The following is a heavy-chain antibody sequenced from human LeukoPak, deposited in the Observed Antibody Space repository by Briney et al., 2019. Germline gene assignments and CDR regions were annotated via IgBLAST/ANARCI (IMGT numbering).Heavy chain of an antibody. J-gene: IGHJ4*02. CDR1: GYTFTSYS. Sequence: GASEKVSCKASGYTFTSYSINWVRQAPGQGLEWMGWISTYNGNSNYAQKLQGRVTMTTDTSTSTAYMELRSLRSDDTAMYYCAKDRWRDGSSSFDNWGQGTLVTVSA. CDR3: AKDRWRDGSSSFDN. CDR2: ISTYNGNS. D-gene: IGHD6-6*01. V-gene: IGHV1-18*01.